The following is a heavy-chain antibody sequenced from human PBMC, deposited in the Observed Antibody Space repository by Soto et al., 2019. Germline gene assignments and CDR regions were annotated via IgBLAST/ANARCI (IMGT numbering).Heavy chain of an antibody. CDR2: ISGSGGST. CDR3: AKDFVGSKADYFDY. D-gene: IGHD2-15*01. V-gene: IGHV3-23*01. CDR1: GFTFSSYA. Sequence: GGSLRLSCAASGFTFSSYAMSWVRQAPGKGMEWVASISGSGGSTYYADSVKGRVTISRDNSRNTLYLQMNSLRAEDAAVYYCAKDFVGSKADYFDYWGQGTQVTVSS. J-gene: IGHJ4*02.